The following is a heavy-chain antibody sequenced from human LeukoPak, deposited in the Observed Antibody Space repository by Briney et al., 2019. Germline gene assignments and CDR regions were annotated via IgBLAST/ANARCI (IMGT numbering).Heavy chain of an antibody. Sequence: ASVKVSCKASGYTFTSYDINWVRQATGQGLEWMGWMNPNSGNTGYAQKFQGRVTMTRNTSISTAYMELSSLRSEDMAVYYCARGSSGSYWGGIHDAFDIWGQGTMVTVSS. D-gene: IGHD1-26*01. J-gene: IGHJ3*02. V-gene: IGHV1-8*02. CDR2: MNPNSGNT. CDR3: ARGSSGSYWGGIHDAFDI. CDR1: GYTFTSYD.